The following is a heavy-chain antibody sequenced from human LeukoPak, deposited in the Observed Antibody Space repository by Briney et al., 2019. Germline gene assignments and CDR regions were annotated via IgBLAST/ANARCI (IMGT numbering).Heavy chain of an antibody. D-gene: IGHD6-19*01. Sequence: GGSLRLSCAASGFTFSSFGMHWVRQAPGKGLEWVASIRFDGITNMYADSMKGQFTISRDNSKNTLYLQMNSLRAEDTAMYYCAKARSGSGWFFDYWGQGTLVTVSS. J-gene: IGHJ4*02. CDR1: GFTFSSFG. V-gene: IGHV3-30*02. CDR2: IRFDGITN. CDR3: AKARSGSGWFFDY.